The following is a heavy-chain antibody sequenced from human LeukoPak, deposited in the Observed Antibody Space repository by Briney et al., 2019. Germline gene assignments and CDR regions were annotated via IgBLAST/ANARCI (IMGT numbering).Heavy chain of an antibody. J-gene: IGHJ6*03. D-gene: IGHD2-15*01. CDR2: ISSTGGTA. CDR1: GFTFSSFG. CDR3: AKNGDRGAYCSGGSCYPYYYYNMDV. V-gene: IGHV3-23*01. Sequence: GGSLRLSCAASGFTFSSFGMSWVRQAPGKGLEWVSAISSTGGTAYYADSVKGRFTISKDNSKNTLYLQMNSLRAEDTAIYYCAKNGDRGAYCSGGSCYPYYYYNMDVWGKGTTVTISS.